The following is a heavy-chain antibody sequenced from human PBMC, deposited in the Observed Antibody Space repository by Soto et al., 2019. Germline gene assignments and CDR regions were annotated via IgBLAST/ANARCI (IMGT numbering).Heavy chain of an antibody. CDR2: INPNNGGT. CDR3: ARGSPTTTPFAS. J-gene: IGHJ4*02. Sequence: QVQLVQSGADLKKPGASVKVSCKASGYTFTDYYMHWVRQAPGQGLEWMGWINPNNGGTSYAQKFEGWVTMTRDTSISTAYMEVRRLTSDDTAVYYCARGSPTTTPFASWGQGTLVTVSS. CDR1: GYTFTDYY. V-gene: IGHV1-2*04. D-gene: IGHD1-1*01.